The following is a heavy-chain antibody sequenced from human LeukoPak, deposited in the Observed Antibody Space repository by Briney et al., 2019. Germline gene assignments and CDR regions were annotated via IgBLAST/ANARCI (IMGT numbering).Heavy chain of an antibody. CDR1: GYTLTELS. V-gene: IGHV1-24*01. Sequence: GASVKVSCKVSGYTLTELSMHWVRQAPGKGLEWMGGFDPEDGETIYAQKFQGRVTMTEDTSTDTAYMELSSLRSEDTAVYYCARGPSPLAAAGQYFDYWGQGTLVTVSS. J-gene: IGHJ4*02. CDR3: ARGPSPLAAAGQYFDY. CDR2: FDPEDGET. D-gene: IGHD6-13*01.